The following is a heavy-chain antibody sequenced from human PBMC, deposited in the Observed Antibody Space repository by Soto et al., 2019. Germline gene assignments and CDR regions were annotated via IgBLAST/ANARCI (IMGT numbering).Heavy chain of an antibody. CDR2: IKSKTDGGTT. CDR1: GFTFSNAW. J-gene: IGHJ4*02. Sequence: GGSLRLSCAASGFTFSNAWMNWVRQAPGKGLEWVGRIKSKTDGGTTDYAAPVKGRFTISRDDSKNTLYLQMNSLKTEDTAVYYCTAHYDSSGYYPDSFDYWGQGTLVTVSS. CDR3: TAHYDSSGYYPDSFDY. V-gene: IGHV3-15*07. D-gene: IGHD3-22*01.